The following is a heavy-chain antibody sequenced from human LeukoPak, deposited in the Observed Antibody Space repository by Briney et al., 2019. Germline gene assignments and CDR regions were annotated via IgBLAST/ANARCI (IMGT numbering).Heavy chain of an antibody. Sequence: SETLSLTCTVSGGSINSYYWSWIRQPPGKGLEWIGYIHYSGSTNYNPSLKSRVTISVDTSKNQFSLKLSSETAADTAVYYCARDRQEFDYYGMDVWGQGTTVTVSS. V-gene: IGHV4-59*01. D-gene: IGHD3-10*01. CDR1: GGSINSYY. CDR2: IHYSGST. CDR3: ARDRQEFDYYGMDV. J-gene: IGHJ6*02.